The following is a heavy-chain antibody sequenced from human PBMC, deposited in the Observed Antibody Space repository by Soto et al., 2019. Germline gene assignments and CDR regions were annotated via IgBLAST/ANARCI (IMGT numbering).Heavy chain of an antibody. CDR1: GFTFRSYW. CDR3: AREAY. V-gene: IGHV3-7*01. Sequence: GGSLRLSCAASGFTFRSYWMSWVRQTPGKGLEWVAKIKYDGSDKYYVDSVKGRFSISRDNSKNSLYLQMNSLRADDTALYYCAREAYWGQGTLVTVSS. J-gene: IGHJ4*02. CDR2: IKYDGSDK.